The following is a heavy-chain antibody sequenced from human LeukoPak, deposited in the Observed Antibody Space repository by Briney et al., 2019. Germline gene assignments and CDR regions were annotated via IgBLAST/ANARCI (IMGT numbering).Heavy chain of an antibody. CDR2: INHSGST. Sequence: PSETLSLTCAVHGESFSDDYYIWIRQPPGKGLEWIGEINHSGSTNYNPSLKSRVTISVDTSKNQFSLKLSSVTAADTAVYYCARGVMITFGGVIVHDAFDIWGQGTMVTVSS. J-gene: IGHJ3*02. CDR1: GESFSDDY. D-gene: IGHD3-16*02. CDR3: ARGVMITFGGVIVHDAFDI. V-gene: IGHV4-34*01.